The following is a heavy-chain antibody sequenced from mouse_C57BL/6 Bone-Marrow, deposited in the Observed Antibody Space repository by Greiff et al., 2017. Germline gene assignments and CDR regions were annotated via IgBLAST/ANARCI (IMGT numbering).Heavy chain of an antibody. CDR2: ISSGGSYT. J-gene: IGHJ3*01. D-gene: IGHD2-5*01. CDR1: GFTFSSYG. CDR3: ARQAYYSNYAAY. Sequence: EVHLVESGGDLVKPGGSLKLSCAASGFTFSSYGMSWVRQTPDKRLEWVATISSGGSYTYYPDSVKGRFTISRDNAKNTLYLQMSSLKSEDTAMYYCARQAYYSNYAAYWGQGTLVTVSA. V-gene: IGHV5-6*01.